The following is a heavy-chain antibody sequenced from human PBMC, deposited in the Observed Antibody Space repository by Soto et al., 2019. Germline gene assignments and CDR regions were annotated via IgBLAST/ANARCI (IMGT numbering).Heavy chain of an antibody. V-gene: IGHV1-2*02. CDR2: INPHSGYT. CDR1: GYTFIVYY. Sequence: AAVKVACTASGYTFIVYYMTWVRQAPGQGLEWTGSINPHSGYTNYAQKFQGRVTMTRDTSLSTAYMELSGLRSDDTAIYYCAKDHTVRGFDSWGQGALVTVSS. CDR3: AKDHTVRGFDS. D-gene: IGHD3-10*01. J-gene: IGHJ4*02.